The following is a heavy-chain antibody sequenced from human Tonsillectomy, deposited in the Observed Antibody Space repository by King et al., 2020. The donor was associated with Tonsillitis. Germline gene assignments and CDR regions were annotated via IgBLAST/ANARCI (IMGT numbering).Heavy chain of an antibody. CDR2: INPNSGGI. D-gene: IGHD6-19*01. CDR3: ARVGLGSSGWYDYNYYGMDV. J-gene: IGHJ6*02. V-gene: IGHV1-2*02. Sequence: QLVQSGAEVKKPGASVKVSCKASGYTFTGYYMHWVRQAPGQGLEWMGWINPNSGGINYAQKFQGRVTMTRDTSISTAYMELSRLRSDDTAVYYCARVGLGSSGWYDYNYYGMDVWGQGTTVTVSS. CDR1: GYTFTGYY.